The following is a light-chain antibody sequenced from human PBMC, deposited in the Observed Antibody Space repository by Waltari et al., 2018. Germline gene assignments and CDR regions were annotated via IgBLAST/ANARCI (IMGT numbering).Light chain of an antibody. CDR1: QIFSSNY. Sequence: EIVLTQSPGTLSLSLGERATLSCRASQIFSSNYLAWYQQKAGQSPRLLIYGASSRATGIPDRFSGSGSGTDFTLTISRLEPEDFAVYYCQQYSSSPRLTFGGGTRVEIK. CDR3: QQYSSSPRLT. CDR2: GAS. V-gene: IGKV3-20*01. J-gene: IGKJ4*01.